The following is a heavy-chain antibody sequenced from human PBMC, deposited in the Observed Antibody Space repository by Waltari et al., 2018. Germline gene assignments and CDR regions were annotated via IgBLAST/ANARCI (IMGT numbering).Heavy chain of an antibody. Sequence: QVQLQESGPGLVKPSETLSLTCAVSGYSISSGYYWGWIRQPPGQGLEWIGSIYHSGSTYYNPSLKSRVTISVDTSKNQFSLKLSSVTAADTAVYYCARQTRPTIAAAGTGAFDIWGQGTMVTVSS. V-gene: IGHV4-38-2*01. CDR2: IYHSGST. CDR3: ARQTRPTIAAAGTGAFDI. D-gene: IGHD6-13*01. J-gene: IGHJ3*02. CDR1: GYSISSGYY.